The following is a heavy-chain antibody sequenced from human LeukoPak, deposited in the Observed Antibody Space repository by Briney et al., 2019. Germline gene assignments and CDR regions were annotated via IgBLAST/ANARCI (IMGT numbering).Heavy chain of an antibody. CDR2: IYYSGSP. V-gene: IGHV4-59*13. CDR1: GGSISSYY. J-gene: IGHJ4*02. D-gene: IGHD6-19*01. Sequence: TTSETLSLTCTVSGGSISSYYWSWIRQPPGKGLEWIGYIYYSGSPNYNPSLKSRVIISVDTSNNQFSLNLSSVTAADTAVYYCARGRMGSSGWYHDYWGQGTLVTVSS. CDR3: ARGRMGSSGWYHDY.